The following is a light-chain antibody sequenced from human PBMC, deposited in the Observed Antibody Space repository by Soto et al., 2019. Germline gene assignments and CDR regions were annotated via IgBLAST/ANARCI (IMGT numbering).Light chain of an antibody. CDR1: QSVSSNF. V-gene: IGKV3-20*01. Sequence: EIELTQSPGTLSLSPGXRATLSCRASQSVSSNFLAWYEQKPGQAPRLLIYGASNRATGIPDRFSRSGSATDFTLTISRLQPEEFVVYYCQQYGISPPTFAQGTKVDI. J-gene: IGKJ1*01. CDR3: QQYGISPPT. CDR2: GAS.